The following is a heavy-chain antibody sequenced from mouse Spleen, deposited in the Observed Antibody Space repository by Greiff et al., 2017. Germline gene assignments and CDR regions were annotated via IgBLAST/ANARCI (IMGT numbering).Heavy chain of an antibody. V-gene: IGHV1-80*01. CDR2: IYPGDGDT. CDR1: GYAFSSYW. Sequence: QVQLQQSGAELVRPGSSVKISCKASGYAFSSYWMNWVKQRPGQGLEWIGQIYPGDGDTNYNGKFKGKATLTADKSSSTAYMQLSSLTSEDSAVYFCARGVTTVVAPGFAYWGQGTLVTVSA. CDR3: ARGVTTVVAPGFAY. J-gene: IGHJ3*01. D-gene: IGHD1-1*01.